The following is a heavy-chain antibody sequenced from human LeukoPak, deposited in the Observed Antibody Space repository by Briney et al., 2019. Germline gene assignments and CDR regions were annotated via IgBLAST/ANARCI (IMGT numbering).Heavy chain of an antibody. Sequence: PSETLSLTCTVSGGSISSYYWSWIRQPPGKGLEWIGYIYYSASTNYNPSLKSRVTISVDTSKNQFSLKLSSVTAADTAVYYCARGRLGPDAFDIWGQGTMVTVSS. CDR1: GGSISSYY. V-gene: IGHV4-59*01. D-gene: IGHD6-19*01. J-gene: IGHJ3*02. CDR2: IYYSAST. CDR3: ARGRLGPDAFDI.